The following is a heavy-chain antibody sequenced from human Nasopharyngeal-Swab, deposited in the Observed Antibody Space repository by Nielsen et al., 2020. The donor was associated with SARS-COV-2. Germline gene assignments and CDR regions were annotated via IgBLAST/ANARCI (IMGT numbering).Heavy chain of an antibody. Sequence: SETLSLTCTVSGGSISSSSYYWGWIRQPSGKGLEWIGSIYYSGSTYYSPSLKSRATISVDTSKNQFSLKLSSVTAADTAVYYCARDRGSHPYSGSYYSDYWGQGTLVTVSS. CDR2: IYYSGST. CDR1: GGSISSSSYY. V-gene: IGHV4-39*02. J-gene: IGHJ4*02. CDR3: ARDRGSHPYSGSYYSDY. D-gene: IGHD1-26*01.